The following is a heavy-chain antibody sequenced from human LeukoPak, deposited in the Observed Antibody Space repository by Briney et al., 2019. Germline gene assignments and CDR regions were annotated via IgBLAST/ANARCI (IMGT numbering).Heavy chain of an antibody. V-gene: IGHV4-31*03. J-gene: IGHJ3*02. CDR2: IYYTGST. Sequence: SETLSLTCTVSGGSISSGGYYWSWIRQHPGKGLEWIAYIYYTGSTYYNPSLKSRLTISVDTSKNHFSLRLSSMTAADTAVYYCTRVPSVIDAFDIWGQGTMVTVSS. D-gene: IGHD2-21*01. CDR1: GGSISSGGYY. CDR3: TRVPSVIDAFDI.